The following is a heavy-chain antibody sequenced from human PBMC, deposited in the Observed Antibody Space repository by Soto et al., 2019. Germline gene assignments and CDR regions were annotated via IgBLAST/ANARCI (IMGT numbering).Heavy chain of an antibody. CDR2: ISPYTDDP. V-gene: IGHV1-18*01. Sequence: QGQLVQSGVEVKKPGASVKVSCTASGNTFTNLGVTWVRQAPGQGLEWMGWISPYTDDPSYAQKFQCRVTMTIDTSTSTAYLDLRSLTSDDTAVYYCARVIPGAEAWFHPWGQGTLVTVSS. CDR3: ARVIPGAEAWFHP. CDR1: GNTFTNLG. J-gene: IGHJ5*02. D-gene: IGHD2-2*01.